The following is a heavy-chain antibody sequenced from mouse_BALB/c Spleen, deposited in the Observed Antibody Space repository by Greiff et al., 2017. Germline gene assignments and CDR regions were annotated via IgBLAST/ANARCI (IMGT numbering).Heavy chain of an antibody. J-gene: IGHJ1*01. CDR3: ARAGSYEGYFDV. V-gene: IGHV5-17*02. CDR1: GFTFSSFG. D-gene: IGHD1-1*01. Sequence: EVKLQASGGGLVQPGGSRKLSCAASGFTFSSFGMHWVRQAPEKGLEWVAYISSGSSTIYYADTVKGRFTISRDNPKNTLFLQMTSLRSEDTAMYYCARAGSYEGYFDVWGAGTTVTVSS. CDR2: ISSGSSTI.